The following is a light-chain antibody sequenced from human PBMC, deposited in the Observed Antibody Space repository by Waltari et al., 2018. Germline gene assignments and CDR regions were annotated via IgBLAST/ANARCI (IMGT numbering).Light chain of an antibody. J-gene: IGLJ1*01. V-gene: IGLV2-8*01. Sequence: QSALTQPPSASGSPGQAVTIPCTGTSSDIGGYNYVPWYQKHPGKAPKLLIYEVTQRPSGVPDRFSGSKSGNTASLTVSGLQTEDEADYYCASYAGSNNYVFGTGTKVTVL. CDR2: EVT. CDR1: SSDIGGYNY. CDR3: ASYAGSNNYV.